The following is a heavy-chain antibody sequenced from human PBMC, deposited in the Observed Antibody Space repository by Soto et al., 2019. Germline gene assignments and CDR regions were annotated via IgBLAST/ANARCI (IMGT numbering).Heavy chain of an antibody. D-gene: IGHD2-15*01. CDR2: ISGSGDAI. J-gene: IGHJ4*02. Sequence: GGSLRLSCAASGFTFTYYSMSWVRQAPGKGLEWVSHISGSGDAIYYADSVKGRFTISRDNSKNTLYLQMNSLRAEDTAVYYCARDYLVIPHRVIDYWGQGTLVTVSS. CDR3: ARDYLVIPHRVIDY. CDR1: GFTFTYYS. V-gene: IGHV3-23*01.